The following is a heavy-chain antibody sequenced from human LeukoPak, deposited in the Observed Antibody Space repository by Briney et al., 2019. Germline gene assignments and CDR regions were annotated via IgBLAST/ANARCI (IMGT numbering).Heavy chain of an antibody. CDR3: ARQVDSTMALPDY. V-gene: IGHV1-18*01. J-gene: IGHJ4*02. CDR1: GYTFASYG. Sequence: ASVKVSCKASGYTFASYGVTWVRQAPGQGLEWMGWISAYNGNTNYARKFQGRVTVTTDTSTSTAYMELRSLRSDDTAVYYCARQVDSTMALPDYWGQGTLVTVSS. CDR2: ISAYNGNT. D-gene: IGHD3-10*01.